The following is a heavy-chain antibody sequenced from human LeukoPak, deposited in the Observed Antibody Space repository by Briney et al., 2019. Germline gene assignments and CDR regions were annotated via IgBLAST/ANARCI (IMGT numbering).Heavy chain of an antibody. J-gene: IGHJ4*02. Sequence: SETLSLTCAVYGGSFSGYYWSWIRQPPGKGLEWIGEINHSGSTNYNPSLKSRVTISVDTSKNQFSLKLSSVTAADTAVYYCAGMGSIAGDKYYFDYWGQGTLVTVSS. CDR1: GGSFSGYY. D-gene: IGHD6-13*01. CDR2: INHSGST. V-gene: IGHV4-34*01. CDR3: AGMGSIAGDKYYFDY.